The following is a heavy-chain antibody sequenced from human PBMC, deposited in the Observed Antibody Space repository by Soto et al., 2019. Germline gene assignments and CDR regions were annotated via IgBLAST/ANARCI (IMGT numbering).Heavy chain of an antibody. CDR3: PRDDCKGSRCSYYYGLDV. D-gene: IGHD3-22*01. J-gene: IGHJ6*02. CDR1: GGSISSADNY. V-gene: IGHV4-30-4*08. CDR2: IYYSGSI. Sequence: TLSLTCSVSGGSISSADNYWSWIRQAPGKGLEWIGYIYYSGSIFYNPSLESRVTISVDTSKNQFSLKLRSVTAADTAVYYCPRDDCKGSRCSYYYGLDVWGQGTTVTVSS.